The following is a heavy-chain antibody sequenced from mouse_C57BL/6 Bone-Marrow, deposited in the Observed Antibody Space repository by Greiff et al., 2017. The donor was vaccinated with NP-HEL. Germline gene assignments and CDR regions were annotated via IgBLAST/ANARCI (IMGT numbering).Heavy chain of an antibody. Sequence: VKLLESGAELARPGASVKLSCKASGYTFTSYGISWVKQRTGQGLEWIGEIYPRSGNTYYNEKFKGKATLAADKSSSTAYRELRSLTSEDSAVYFCARETRYYFDYWGQGTTLTVSS. J-gene: IGHJ2*01. D-gene: IGHD1-1*01. CDR3: ARETRYYFDY. V-gene: IGHV1-81*01. CDR1: GYTFTSYG. CDR2: IYPRSGNT.